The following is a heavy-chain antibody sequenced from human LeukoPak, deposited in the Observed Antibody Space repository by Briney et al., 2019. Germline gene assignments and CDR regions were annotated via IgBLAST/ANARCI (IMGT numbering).Heavy chain of an antibody. J-gene: IGHJ4*02. V-gene: IGHV1-69*06. D-gene: IGHD5-24*01. Sequence: ASVKVSCKASGYTFTGYYMHWVRQAPGQGLEWMGGIIPIFGTANYAQKFQGRVTITADKSTSTAYMELSSLRSEDTAVYYCASADPREYYFDYWGQGTLVTVSS. CDR2: IIPIFGTA. CDR1: GYTFTGYY. CDR3: ASADPREYYFDY.